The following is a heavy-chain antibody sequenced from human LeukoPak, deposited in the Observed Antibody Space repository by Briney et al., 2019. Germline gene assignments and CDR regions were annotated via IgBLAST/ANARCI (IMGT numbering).Heavy chain of an antibody. Sequence: GASVKVSCKASGYTFTSYAMHWVRQAPGQGLEWMGWINPNSGGTNYAQKFQGRVTMTRDTSISTAYMELSRLRSDDTAVYYCARVGMGSHSNYDDYFDYWGQGTLVTVSS. D-gene: IGHD4-11*01. CDR3: ARVGMGSHSNYDDYFDY. CDR1: GYTFTSYA. J-gene: IGHJ4*02. V-gene: IGHV1-2*02. CDR2: INPNSGGT.